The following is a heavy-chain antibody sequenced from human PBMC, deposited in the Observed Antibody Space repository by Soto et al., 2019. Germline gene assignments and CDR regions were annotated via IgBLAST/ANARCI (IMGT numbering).Heavy chain of an antibody. CDR3: ARASYYYDSSGYLLSDAFDI. CDR2: INHSGST. CDR1: GGSFSCYY. V-gene: IGHV4-34*01. J-gene: IGHJ3*02. Sequence: PSETLSLTCAFYGGSFSCYYWSWIRQPPGKGLEWIGEINHSGSTNYNPSLKSRVTISVDTSKNQFSLKLSSVTAADTAVYYCARASYYYDSSGYLLSDAFDIWGQGTMVTVSS. D-gene: IGHD3-22*01.